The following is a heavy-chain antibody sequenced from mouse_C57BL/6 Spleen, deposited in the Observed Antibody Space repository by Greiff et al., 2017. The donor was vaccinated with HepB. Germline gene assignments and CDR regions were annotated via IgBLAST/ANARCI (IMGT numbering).Heavy chain of an antibody. CDR2: IRNKANNHAT. J-gene: IGHJ4*01. V-gene: IGHV6-6*01. CDR3: TRHGSRYYAMDY. CDR1: GFTFSDAW. D-gene: IGHD1-1*01. Sequence: EVKLMESGGGLVQPGGSMKLSCAASGFTFSDAWMDWVRQSPEKGLEWVAEIRNKANNHATYYAESVKGRFTISRDDSKSSVYLQMNSLRAEDTGIYYCTRHGSRYYAMDYWGQGTSVTVSS.